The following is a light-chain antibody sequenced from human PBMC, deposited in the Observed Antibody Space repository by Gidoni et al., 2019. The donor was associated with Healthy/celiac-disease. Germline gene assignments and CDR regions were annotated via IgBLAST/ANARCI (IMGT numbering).Light chain of an antibody. Sequence: DIGMTQSPHPLAVSLGKRAPINCMPGQRVLYSSNNKIYLAGYQQKPGQPPKRLIYWGSTRESGVPDRFSGSGSGTDFSLTISSLQAEDVAVYYCQQYYSTPFTFGPGTKVDIK. CDR1: QRVLYSSNNKIY. V-gene: IGKV4-1*01. CDR2: WGS. CDR3: QQYYSTPFT. J-gene: IGKJ3*01.